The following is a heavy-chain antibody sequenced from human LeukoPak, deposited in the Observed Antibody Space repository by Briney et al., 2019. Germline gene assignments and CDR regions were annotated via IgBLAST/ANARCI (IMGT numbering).Heavy chain of an antibody. CDR1: GGSVSSGSYY. CDR3: ARERRIDDYVWGSYRPVAFDI. V-gene: IGHV4-61*01. J-gene: IGHJ3*02. D-gene: IGHD3-16*02. Sequence: PSETLSLTCTVSGGSVSSGSYYGSWIRQPPGKGLEWIGYIYYSGSTNYNPSLQSRVTISVDTSKNQLSLKLSSVTDADTAVYYCARERRIDDYVWGSYRPVAFDIWGQGTMVTVSS. CDR2: IYYSGST.